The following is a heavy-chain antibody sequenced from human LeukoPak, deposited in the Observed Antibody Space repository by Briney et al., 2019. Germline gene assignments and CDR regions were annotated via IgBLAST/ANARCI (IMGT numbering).Heavy chain of an antibody. CDR3: ARCYSGYSFGIDY. CDR1: GGSFSVYH. CDR2: INHSGST. J-gene: IGHJ4*02. D-gene: IGHD3-22*01. V-gene: IGHV4-34*01. Sequence: PSETLSLTCAVYGGSFSVYHWSWIRQPPGKGLEWIGEINHSGSTNYNPSLKSRVTISVDTSKNQFSLKLSSVTAADTAVYYCARCYSGYSFGIDYWGQGTLVTVSS.